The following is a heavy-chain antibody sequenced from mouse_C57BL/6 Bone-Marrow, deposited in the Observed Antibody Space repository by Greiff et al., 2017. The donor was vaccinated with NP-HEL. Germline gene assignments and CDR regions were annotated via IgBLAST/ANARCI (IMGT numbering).Heavy chain of an antibody. Sequence: EVKLVESGGDLVKPGGSLKLSCAASGFTFSSYGMSWVRPTPDKRLEWVATISSGGSYTYSPDRVQGRLTISRDNAKNTLYLQMSSLKSEDTARYYGARRGGYYGSSPAWCAYWGQGTLVTVSA. CDR1: GFTFSSYG. CDR3: ARRGGYYGSSPAWCAY. J-gene: IGHJ3*01. CDR2: ISSGGSYT. D-gene: IGHD1-1*01. V-gene: IGHV5-6*02.